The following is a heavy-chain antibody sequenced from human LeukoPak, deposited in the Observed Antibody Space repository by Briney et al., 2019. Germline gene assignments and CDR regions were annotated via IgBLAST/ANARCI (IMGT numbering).Heavy chain of an antibody. CDR1: GFTFDDYA. Sequence: PGGSLRLSCAASGFTFDDYARHWVRQAPGKGLEWVSGISWNSGSIGYADSVKGRFTISRDNAKNSLYLQMNSLRAEDTALYYCAKGGGLRYSEGYFDYWGQGTLVTVSS. CDR3: AKGGGLRYSEGYFDY. J-gene: IGHJ4*02. D-gene: IGHD3-9*01. CDR2: ISWNSGSI. V-gene: IGHV3-9*01.